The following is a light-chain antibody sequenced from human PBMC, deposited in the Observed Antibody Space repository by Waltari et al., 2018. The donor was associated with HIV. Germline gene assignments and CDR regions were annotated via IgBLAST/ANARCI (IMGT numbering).Light chain of an antibody. CDR2: TNN. CDR3: AAWDDSRSGVV. J-gene: IGLJ2*01. Sequence: QAVLTQPPSASGTHGQRVTIYCSGSSSNIGGNTVNWYQQLPGAAPNLLIFTNNHRPSWFPDRFSGSKSGTSASLALSGLQSEDEADYYCAAWDDSRSGVVFGGGTKLTVL. CDR1: SSNIGGNT. V-gene: IGLV1-44*01.